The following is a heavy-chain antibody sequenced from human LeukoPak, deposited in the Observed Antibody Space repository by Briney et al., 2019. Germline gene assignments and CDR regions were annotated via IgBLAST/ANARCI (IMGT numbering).Heavy chain of an antibody. V-gene: IGHV3-74*01. J-gene: IGHJ3*02. CDR3: ARLSLARGAFDI. CDR2: INSDGSST. Sequence: GGSLRLSCAASGFTFSSYWMHWVRQAPGKGLVWVSRINSDGSSTSYADSVKGRFTISRDNAKNTLYLQMNSLRAEDTAVYYCARLSLARGAFDIWGQGTMVTVSS. CDR1: GFTFSSYW. D-gene: IGHD3-10*01.